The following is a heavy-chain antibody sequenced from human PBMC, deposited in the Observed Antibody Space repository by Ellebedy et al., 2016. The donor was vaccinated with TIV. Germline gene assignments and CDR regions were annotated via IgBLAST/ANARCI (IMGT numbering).Heavy chain of an antibody. CDR3: ARTHTAILEYNYGMDV. J-gene: IGHJ6*02. CDR1: GGTFSSYA. D-gene: IGHD5-18*01. CDR2: IIPILGIA. V-gene: IGHV1-69*04. Sequence: AASVKVSCKASGGTFSSYAINWVRQAPGQGLEWMGRIIPILGIANYAQKFQDRVTIIADKSTSTAFMELSSLRSEDTALYYCARTHTAILEYNYGMDVWGQGTTVTVSS.